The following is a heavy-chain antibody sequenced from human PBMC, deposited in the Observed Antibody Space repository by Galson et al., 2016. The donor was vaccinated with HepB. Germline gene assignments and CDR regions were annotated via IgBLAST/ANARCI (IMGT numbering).Heavy chain of an antibody. J-gene: IGHJ4*01. Sequence: SETLSLTCTVSGVSLTGYFWHWVRQTPGKGPEWIGYIFYSGSTKYNPSLESRVTISLDASKSQFSLKLSSVTAAATAIYYSARAPAITYAYFDYWGHGTLVTVSP. CDR3: ARAPAITYAYFDY. V-gene: IGHV4-59*01. CDR1: GVSLTGYF. CDR2: IFYSGST. D-gene: IGHD1-14*01.